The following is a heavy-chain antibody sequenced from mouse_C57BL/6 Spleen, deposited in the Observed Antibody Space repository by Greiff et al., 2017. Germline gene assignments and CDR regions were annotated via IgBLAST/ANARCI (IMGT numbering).Heavy chain of an antibody. D-gene: IGHD2-3*01. CDR2: IDPSDSET. CDR3: ARGGYDGYLWFAY. CDR1: GYTFTSYW. V-gene: IGHV1-52*01. J-gene: IGHJ3*01. Sequence: QVQLQQSGAELVRPGSSVKLSCKASGYTFTSYWMHWVKQRPIQGLEWIGNIDPSDSETHYNQKFKDKATLTVDKSSSTAYMQLSSLTSEDSAVYYCARGGYDGYLWFAYWGQGTLVTVSA.